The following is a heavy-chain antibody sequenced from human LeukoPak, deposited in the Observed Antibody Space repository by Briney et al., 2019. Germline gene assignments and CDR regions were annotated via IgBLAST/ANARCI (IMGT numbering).Heavy chain of an antibody. Sequence: GGSLRLSCAASGLSVSSNHMNWVRQAPGKGLEWVSYISSSSSTIYYADSVKGRFTISRDNAKNSLYLQMNSLRAEDTAVYYCARVSYTAPFDPWGQGTLVTVSS. V-gene: IGHV3-48*01. D-gene: IGHD1-1*01. CDR1: GLSVSSNH. CDR2: ISSSSSTI. J-gene: IGHJ5*02. CDR3: ARVSYTAPFDP.